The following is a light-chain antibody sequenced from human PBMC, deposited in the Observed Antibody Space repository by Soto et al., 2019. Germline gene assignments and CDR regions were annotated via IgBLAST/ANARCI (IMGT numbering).Light chain of an antibody. J-gene: IGKJ1*01. CDR1: QSIRSS. CDR3: QQRSNWPRT. V-gene: IGKV3-11*01. CDR2: ESS. Sequence: EIVLTQAPATLSLSPGERATLSCRASQSIRSSLAWYQQKPGQAPRLLIYESSNRATGIPARFSGSGSGTDFTLTISSLEPEDFAVYYCQQRSNWPRTFCQGTKVDIK.